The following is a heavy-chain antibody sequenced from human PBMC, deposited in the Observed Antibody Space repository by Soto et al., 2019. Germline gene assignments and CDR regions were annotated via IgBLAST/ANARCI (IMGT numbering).Heavy chain of an antibody. V-gene: IGHV3-30-3*01. D-gene: IGHD3-3*01. J-gene: IGHJ3*01. CDR1: GFTFSSYA. Sequence: GGSLRLSCAASGFTFSSYAMHWVRQAPGKGLEWVAVISYDGSNKYYADSVKGRFTISRDNSKNTLYLQMNSLRAEDTAVYYCARDFFFFGDGIHRDLLSVWG. CDR2: ISYDGSNK. CDR3: ARDFFFFGDGIHRDLLSV.